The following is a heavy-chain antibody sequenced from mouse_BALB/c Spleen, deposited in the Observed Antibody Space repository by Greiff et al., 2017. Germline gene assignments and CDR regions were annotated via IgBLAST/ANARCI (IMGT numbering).Heavy chain of an antibody. Sequence: QVQLKESGAELARPGASVKLSCKASGYTFTSYWMQWVKQRPGQGLEWIGAIYPGDGDTRYTQKFKGKATLTADKSSSTAYMQLSSLASEDSAVYYCARGNYDYSFAYWGQGTLVTVSA. V-gene: IGHV1-87*01. CDR3: ARGNYDYSFAY. J-gene: IGHJ3*01. D-gene: IGHD2-4*01. CDR2: IYPGDGDT. CDR1: GYTFTSYW.